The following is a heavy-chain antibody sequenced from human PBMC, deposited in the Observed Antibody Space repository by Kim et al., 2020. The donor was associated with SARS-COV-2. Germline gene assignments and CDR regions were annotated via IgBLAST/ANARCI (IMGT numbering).Heavy chain of an antibody. V-gene: IGHV4-61*01. CDR2: IYYSGST. CDR1: GGSVSSGSYY. J-gene: IGHJ5*02. Sequence: SETLSLTCTVSGGSVSSGSYYWSWIRQPPGKGLEWIGYIYYSGSTNYNPSLKSRVTISVETSKNQFSLKLSSVTAADTAGYYCARDRVGATRGWFDPWGQGTLVTVAS. CDR3: ARDRVGATRGWFDP. D-gene: IGHD1-26*01.